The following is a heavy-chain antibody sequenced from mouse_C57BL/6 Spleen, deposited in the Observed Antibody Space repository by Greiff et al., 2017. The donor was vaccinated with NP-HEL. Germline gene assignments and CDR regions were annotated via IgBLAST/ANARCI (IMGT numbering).Heavy chain of an antibody. CDR2: ISSGGDYI. V-gene: IGHV5-9-1*02. J-gene: IGHJ4*01. Sequence: EVMLVESGEGLVKPGGSLKLSCAASGFTFSSYAMSWVRQTPEKRLEWVAYISSGGDYIYYADTVKGRFTISRDNARNTLYLQMSSLKSEDTAMYYCTRDGVARGEMDYWGQGTSVTVSS. D-gene: IGHD1-1*02. CDR3: TRDGVARGEMDY. CDR1: GFTFSSYA.